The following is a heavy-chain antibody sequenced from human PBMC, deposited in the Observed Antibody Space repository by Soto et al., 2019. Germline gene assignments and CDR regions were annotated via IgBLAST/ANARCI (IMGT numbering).Heavy chain of an antibody. J-gene: IGHJ4*02. Sequence: PGGSLRLFCAASGFTFSDYGMHWVRQAPGKGLEWVAVISYDGSSTSYADSVKGRFTISRDNAKNTLYLQMNSLKAEDTAVYYCAVAVAGPTAIGYWGQGTLVTVSS. CDR1: GFTFSDYG. CDR2: ISYDGSST. CDR3: AVAVAGPTAIGY. D-gene: IGHD6-19*01. V-gene: IGHV3-30*03.